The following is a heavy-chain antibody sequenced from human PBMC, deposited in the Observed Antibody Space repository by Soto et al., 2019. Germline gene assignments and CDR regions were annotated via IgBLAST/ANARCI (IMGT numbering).Heavy chain of an antibody. CDR3: ARGELELRTHWYFDL. Sequence: AASVKVSCKASGYTFTGYYMHWVRQAPGQGLEWMGWINPNSGGTNYAQKFQGWVTMTRDTSISTAYMELSRLRSDDTAVYYCARGELELRTHWYFDLWGRGTLVTVSS. V-gene: IGHV1-2*04. D-gene: IGHD1-7*01. CDR1: GYTFTGYY. CDR2: INPNSGGT. J-gene: IGHJ2*01.